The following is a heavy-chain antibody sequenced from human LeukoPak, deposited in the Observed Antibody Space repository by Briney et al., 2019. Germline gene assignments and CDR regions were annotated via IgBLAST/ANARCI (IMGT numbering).Heavy chain of an antibody. Sequence: GGSLRLSCAASGFTVSSNYMSWVRQAPGKGLEWVSVIYSGGSIYYADSVKGRFTISRDNSKSTLYLQMNSLRAEDTAVYYCARGLGDNSGYYFGYFDYWGQGTLVTVSS. V-gene: IGHV3-66*01. CDR3: ARGLGDNSGYYFGYFDY. CDR1: GFTVSSNY. D-gene: IGHD3-22*01. CDR2: IYSGGSI. J-gene: IGHJ4*02.